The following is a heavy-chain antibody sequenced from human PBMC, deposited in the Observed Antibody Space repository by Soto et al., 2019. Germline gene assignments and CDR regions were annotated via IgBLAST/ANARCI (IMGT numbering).Heavy chain of an antibody. V-gene: IGHV1-3*05. CDR1: GYTFTGYA. CDR2: INPGNGNT. J-gene: IGHJ4*02. D-gene: IGHD6-19*01. CDR3: ARAVAVAADFDY. Sequence: QVQLVQSGAEEKKPGASVKVSCKASGYTFTGYAMHWVRQAPGQRLEWMGWINPGNGNTKYSQKFQGRVTITRDTSASTAYMELSSLRSEDTAVYYCARAVAVAADFDYWGQGTLVTVSS.